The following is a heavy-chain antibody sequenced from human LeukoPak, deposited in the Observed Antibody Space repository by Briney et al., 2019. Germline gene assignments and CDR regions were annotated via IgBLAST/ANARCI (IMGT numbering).Heavy chain of an antibody. D-gene: IGHD5-24*01. CDR1: GGSCDDYY. CDR2: IHPSGIF. CDR3: ARGRDRSKAGDH. V-gene: IGHV4-34*01. J-gene: IGHJ4*02. Sequence: SETLSLTCAVYGGSCDDYYCSWFRQPAGKGLEWIGEIHPSGIFYYNSSLLSRVTISIDTSKSQFSLRLTSVTAADTAFYYCARGRDRSKAGDHWGQGSLVTVSS.